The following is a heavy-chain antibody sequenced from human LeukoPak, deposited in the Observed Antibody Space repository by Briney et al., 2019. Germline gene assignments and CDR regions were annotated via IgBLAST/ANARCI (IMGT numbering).Heavy chain of an antibody. D-gene: IGHD3-22*01. CDR2: IYYSGST. Sequence: PSETLSLTCTVSGGSISSYYWSWLRQPPGKGLEWLGYIYYSGSTNYNPSLKSRVTISVDTSKNQFSLKLSSVTAADTAVYYCAREGFRRNYYDSSGYPAYFDYWGQGTLVTVSS. CDR1: GGSISSYY. J-gene: IGHJ4*02. CDR3: AREGFRRNYYDSSGYPAYFDY. V-gene: IGHV4-59*01.